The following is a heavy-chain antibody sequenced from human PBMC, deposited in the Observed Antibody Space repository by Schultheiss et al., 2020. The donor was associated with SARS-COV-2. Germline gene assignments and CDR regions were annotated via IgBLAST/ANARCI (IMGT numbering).Heavy chain of an antibody. D-gene: IGHD1-14*01. CDR2: ISSSGSTM. V-gene: IGHV3-11*01. CDR1: GFTFSDYY. Sequence: GGSLRLSCAASGFTFSDYYMSWIRQAPGKGLEWVSYISSSGSTMYYADSVKGRFTISRDNAKNSLYLQMNSLRAEDTAVYYCARDTKMGTEDYWGQGTLVTVSS. CDR3: ARDTKMGTEDY. J-gene: IGHJ4*02.